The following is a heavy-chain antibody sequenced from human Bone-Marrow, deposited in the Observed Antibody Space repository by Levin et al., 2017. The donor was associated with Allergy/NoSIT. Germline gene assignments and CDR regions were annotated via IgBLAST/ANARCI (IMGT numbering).Heavy chain of an antibody. Sequence: GESLKISCAASGILFSSYDMNWVRQAPGKGLEWVSSISAGGNYIYYADSVKGRFTISRDNAKNSLFLQMNSLRAEDTAVYYCASCAMYHYDRSAFDYFYYAVDVWGQGTTVTVSS. CDR2: ISAGGNYI. J-gene: IGHJ6*02. CDR3: ASCAMYHYDRSAFDYFYYAVDV. CDR1: GILFSSYD. V-gene: IGHV3-21*01. D-gene: IGHD3-22*01.